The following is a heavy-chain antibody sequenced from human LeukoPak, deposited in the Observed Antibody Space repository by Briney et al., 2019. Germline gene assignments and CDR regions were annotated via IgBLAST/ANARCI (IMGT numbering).Heavy chain of an antibody. D-gene: IGHD3-10*01. CDR3: PRQSLGPSRSGTSNIWFDP. V-gene: IGHV4-59*08. CDR2: IYYSGST. Sequence: SETLSLTCTVSGGSISSYYWSWIRQPPGKGLEGIGYIYYSGSTNYNPSLKSRVTISVDTPKNQFSLKLSSVTAADTAVYYCPRQSLGPSRSGTSNIWFDPWGQGTLVTVSS. J-gene: IGHJ5*02. CDR1: GGSISSYY.